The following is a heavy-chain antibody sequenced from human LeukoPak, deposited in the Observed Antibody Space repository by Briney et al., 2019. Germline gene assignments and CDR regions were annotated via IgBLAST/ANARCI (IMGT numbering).Heavy chain of an antibody. CDR3: ARAPETMVRGVIPHAFDI. CDR2: IYYSGST. J-gene: IGHJ3*02. D-gene: IGHD3-10*01. CDR1: GGSISSGDYY. V-gene: IGHV4-30-4*01. Sequence: SETLSLTCTVSGGSISSGDYYWSWIRQPPGKGLEWIGYIYYSGSTYYNPSLKSRVTISVDTSKNQFSLKLSSVTAADTAVYYCARAPETMVRGVIPHAFDIWGQGTMATVSS.